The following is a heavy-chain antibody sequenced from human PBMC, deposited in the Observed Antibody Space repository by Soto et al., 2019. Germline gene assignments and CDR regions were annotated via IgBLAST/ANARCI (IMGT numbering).Heavy chain of an antibody. CDR1: GYSISSVCY. Sequence: PSETLSLTCDVSGYSISSVCYWGWIRQPPGKGLEWIGSMYHSGRSQYAPSLKSRVTISVDTSRNQFSLRLTSETAADTAVYYCARISTHEYDISDYYSPTYYFDSWSQGSLVTVSS. J-gene: IGHJ4*02. CDR2: MYHSGRS. D-gene: IGHD3-22*01. V-gene: IGHV4-38-2*01. CDR3: ARISTHEYDISDYYSPTYYFDS.